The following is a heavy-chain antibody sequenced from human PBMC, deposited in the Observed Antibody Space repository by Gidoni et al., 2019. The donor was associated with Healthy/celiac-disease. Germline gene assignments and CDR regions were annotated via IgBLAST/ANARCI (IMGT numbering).Heavy chain of an antibody. Sequence: QVQLVESGGGVVQPGRSLRLSCAASGFTFSGYGMHWVRQGPGKGLEWVAVISYDGSNKYYADSVKGRFTISRDNSKNTLYLQMNSLSAEDTAVYYCAKVHHYDILFWWGQETLVTVSS. J-gene: IGHJ4*02. CDR1: GFTFSGYG. V-gene: IGHV3-30*18. CDR3: AKVHHYDILFW. D-gene: IGHD3-9*01. CDR2: ISYDGSNK.